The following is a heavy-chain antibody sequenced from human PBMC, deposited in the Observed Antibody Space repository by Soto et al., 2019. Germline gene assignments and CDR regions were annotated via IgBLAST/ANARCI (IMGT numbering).Heavy chain of an antibody. J-gene: IGHJ4*02. CDR2: ISGSGGST. CDR3: ANRAYFFRDGNCYSYYFDY. D-gene: IGHD2-15*01. V-gene: IGHV3-23*01. CDR1: GFTFSSYA. Sequence: PGGSLRLSCAASGFTFSSYAMSWVRQAPGKGLEWVSAISGSGGSTYYADSVKGRFTISRDNSKNTLYLQMSNLRAEDTAVYYCANRAYFFRDGNCYSYYFDYCSQGTLVTGSS.